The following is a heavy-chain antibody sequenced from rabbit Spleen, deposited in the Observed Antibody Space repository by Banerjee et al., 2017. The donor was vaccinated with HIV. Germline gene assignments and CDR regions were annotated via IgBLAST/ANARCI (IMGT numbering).Heavy chain of an antibody. CDR1: GFSFSSSYW. CDR2: INSGSGGST. V-gene: IGHV1S45*01. J-gene: IGHJ3*01. CDR3: ARLDIGSANSLYL. Sequence: QEQLEESGGDLVKPGASLTLTCTASGFSFSSSYWMYWVRQAPGKGLEWIGLINSGSGGSTYYANWVNGRFTISKTSSTTVTLQMTSLTAADTATYFCARLDIGSANSLYLWGQGTLVTVS. D-gene: IGHD3-3*01.